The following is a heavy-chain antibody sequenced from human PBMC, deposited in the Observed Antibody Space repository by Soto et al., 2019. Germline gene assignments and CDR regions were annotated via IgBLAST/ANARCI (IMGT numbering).Heavy chain of an antibody. D-gene: IGHD1-1*01. J-gene: IGHJ6*02. V-gene: IGHV1-3*04. CDR2: INTGTDNT. Sequence: GASVKVSCKASGYTFTDYAIHWVHQAPGQRLEWMGWINTGTDNTKYSQKFQGRVTFTRDTSANTAYMALSSLRSEDTAVYYCARDIGSRYEDVYYYYGMDVWGQGTTVTVSS. CDR1: GYTFTDYA. CDR3: ARDIGSRYEDVYYYYGMDV.